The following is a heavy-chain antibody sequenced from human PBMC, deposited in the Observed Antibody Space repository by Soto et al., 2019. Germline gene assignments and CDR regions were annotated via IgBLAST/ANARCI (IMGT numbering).Heavy chain of an antibody. CDR3: AKEGSVRGVPFDAFDT. D-gene: IGHD3-10*01. J-gene: IGHJ3*02. CDR2: ISGSGGST. Sequence: PGGSLRLSCAASGFTFSSYAMSWVRQAPGKGLEWVSAISGSGGSTYYADSVKGRFTISRDNSKNTLYLQMNSLRAEDTAVYYCAKEGSVRGVPFDAFDTWGQGTMVTVSS. V-gene: IGHV3-23*01. CDR1: GFTFSSYA.